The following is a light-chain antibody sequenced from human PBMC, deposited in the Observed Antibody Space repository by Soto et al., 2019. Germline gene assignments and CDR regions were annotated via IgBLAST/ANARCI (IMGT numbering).Light chain of an antibody. J-gene: IGKJ5*01. CDR2: AAS. Sequence: EIVMTQSPAILSVSPGDRATLSCRAGQRVSRNLAWYQQKPGQAPRLLIYAASTRATGIPGRFSGSGYGTDYTLTISSLEPEDFAVYFCRQRSDWPRNTFGQGTRLEVK. V-gene: IGKV3-11*01. CDR1: QRVSRN. CDR3: RQRSDWPRNT.